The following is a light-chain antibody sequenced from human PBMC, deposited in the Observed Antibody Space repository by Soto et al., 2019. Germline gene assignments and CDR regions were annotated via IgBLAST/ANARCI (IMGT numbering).Light chain of an antibody. CDR2: SAS. V-gene: IGKV3-15*01. Sequence: EVVMTQSPATLSVSPGERATLSCRASQFVSTNLAWYQQKPGQAPRLLIYSASTRATGIPARFSGSGSGTAFTLTISSLQSEDSVVYYCQQFNNWPPLTFGGGTKVEIK. J-gene: IGKJ4*01. CDR1: QFVSTN. CDR3: QQFNNWPPLT.